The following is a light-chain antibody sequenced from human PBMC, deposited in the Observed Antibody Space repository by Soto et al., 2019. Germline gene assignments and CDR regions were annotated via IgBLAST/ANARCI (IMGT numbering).Light chain of an antibody. Sequence: QSALTQPASVSRSPGQSIAISCTGTTSDVGGYDHVSWYQQHPGKAPKLMIYEVSNRPSGVSDRFSGSKSANTASLTISGLQAEDEADYYCSSYTSSHTWVFGGGTKLTVL. J-gene: IGLJ3*02. CDR3: SSYTSSHTWV. CDR1: TSDVGGYDH. V-gene: IGLV2-14*01. CDR2: EVS.